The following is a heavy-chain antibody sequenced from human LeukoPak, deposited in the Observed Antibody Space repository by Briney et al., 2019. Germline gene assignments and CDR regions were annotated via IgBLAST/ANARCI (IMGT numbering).Heavy chain of an antibody. V-gene: IGHV4-59*12. CDR1: GGSISSYY. J-gene: IGHJ4*02. Sequence: PSETLSLTCTVSGGSISSYYWSWIRQPPVKGLEWIGYIYYSGSTNYNPSLKSRVTISVDTSKNQFSLKLSSVTAADTAVYYCARGGTVVTPGGFDYWGQGTLVTVSS. CDR2: IYYSGST. D-gene: IGHD2-21*02. CDR3: ARGGTVVTPGGFDY.